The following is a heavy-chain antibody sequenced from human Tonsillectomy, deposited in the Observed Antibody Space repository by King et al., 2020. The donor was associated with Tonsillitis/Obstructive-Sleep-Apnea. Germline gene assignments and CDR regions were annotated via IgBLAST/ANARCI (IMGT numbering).Heavy chain of an antibody. CDR3: ARDGAAAGTANYYYYMDV. CDR2: INPSGGST. CDR1: GYTFTSYY. Sequence: QLVQSGAEVKKPGASVKVSCKASGYTFTSYYMHWVRQAPGQGLEWMGIINPSGGSTSYAQKFQGRVTMTRDTSTSTVYMELSSLRSEDTAVYYCARDGAAAGTANYYYYMDVWGKGTTVTVSS. V-gene: IGHV1-46*01. J-gene: IGHJ6*03. D-gene: IGHD6-13*01.